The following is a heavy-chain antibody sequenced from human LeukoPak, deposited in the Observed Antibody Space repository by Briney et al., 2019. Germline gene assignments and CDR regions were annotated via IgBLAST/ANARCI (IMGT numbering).Heavy chain of an antibody. V-gene: IGHV3-30*18. D-gene: IGHD5-12*01. CDR3: AKDLATKYSLDY. CDR1: GFTFSSYG. Sequence: GGSLRLSCAASGFTFSSYGIHWVRQAPGKGLEWVALISYDGSDRFFADSVRGRFTISRDNSKNTLYLQMNSLRVEDTAVYYCAKDLATKYSLDYWGQGILVTVSS. J-gene: IGHJ4*02. CDR2: ISYDGSDR.